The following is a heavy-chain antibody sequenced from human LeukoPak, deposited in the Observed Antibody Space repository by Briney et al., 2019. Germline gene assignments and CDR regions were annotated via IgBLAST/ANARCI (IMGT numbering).Heavy chain of an antibody. Sequence: SETLSLTCTVSGGSISSGSYYWRWIRQPAGKGLEWIGRIYTSGSTNYHPSLKSRLTISVDTSRNQFSLKLSSVTAADTAVYYCARGVGFSDVWGKGTTVTVSS. CDR2: IYTSGST. CDR3: ARGVGFSDV. V-gene: IGHV4-61*02. J-gene: IGHJ6*04. D-gene: IGHD6-25*01. CDR1: GGSISSGSYY.